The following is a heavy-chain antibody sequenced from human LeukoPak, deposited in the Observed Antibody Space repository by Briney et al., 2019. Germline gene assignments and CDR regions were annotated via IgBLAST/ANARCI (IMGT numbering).Heavy chain of an antibody. CDR1: GFTFSDYY. Sequence: GGSLRLSCAASGFTFSDYYMSWIRQAPGKGLEWVSYISSSGSNIYYADSVKGRFTISRDNAKNSLYLQMNSLRAEDTAVYYCARDDVVVVPAATHEGYYGLDVWGQRTTVTVSS. CDR2: ISSSGSNI. V-gene: IGHV3-11*01. D-gene: IGHD2-2*01. CDR3: ARDDVVVVPAATHEGYYGLDV. J-gene: IGHJ6*02.